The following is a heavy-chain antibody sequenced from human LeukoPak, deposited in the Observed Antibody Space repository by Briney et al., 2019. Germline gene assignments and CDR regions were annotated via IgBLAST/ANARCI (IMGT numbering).Heavy chain of an antibody. CDR3: ARDLNWETY. CDR2: IKTDGSQI. CDR1: GFTFNNYA. J-gene: IGHJ4*02. D-gene: IGHD7-27*01. V-gene: IGHV3-7*01. Sequence: GGSLRLSCAASGFTFNNYAMTWVRQAPGKGLEWVASIKTDGSQIYYVDSVKGRFTISRDNAKNSLYLQMNSLRAEDTAVYYCARDLNWETYWGQGTLVSVSS.